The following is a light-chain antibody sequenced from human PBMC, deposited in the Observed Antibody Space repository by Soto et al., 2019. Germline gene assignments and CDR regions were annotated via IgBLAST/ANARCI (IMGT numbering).Light chain of an antibody. CDR2: DVS. V-gene: IGLV2-14*01. CDR3: SSYTSSDTYV. CDR1: SSDVGDYNY. Sequence: QSVLTQPASVSGSPGQSIAISCTGTSSDVGDYNYVSWYQQHPGKAPKLMIYDVSNRPSGVSNRFSGSTSGNTASLTISGLQTEDEADYYCSSYTSSDTYVFGTGTKLTVL. J-gene: IGLJ1*01.